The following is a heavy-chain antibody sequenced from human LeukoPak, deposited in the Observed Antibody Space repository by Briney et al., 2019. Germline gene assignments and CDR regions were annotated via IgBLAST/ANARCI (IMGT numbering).Heavy chain of an antibody. V-gene: IGHV3-23*01. D-gene: IGHD6-19*01. CDR3: AKDYSEQWLPQYFQH. CDR1: GFTFSSYA. CDR2: ISGSGGST. Sequence: PGGSLRLSCAASGFTFSSYAMSWVRRAPGKGLEWVSAISGSGGSTYYADSVKGRFTISRDNSKNTLYLQMNSLRAEDTAVYYCAKDYSEQWLPQYFQHWGQGTLVTVSS. J-gene: IGHJ1*01.